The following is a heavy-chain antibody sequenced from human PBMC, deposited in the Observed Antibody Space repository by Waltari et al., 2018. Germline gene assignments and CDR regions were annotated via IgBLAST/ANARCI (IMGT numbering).Heavy chain of an antibody. Sequence: QVQLQESGPGLLKPSETLSLTCAVYGGSFSGYYWSWIRQPPGKGLEWIGEINHSGSTNYNPSLKSRVTISVDTSKNQFSLKLSSVTAADTAVYYCAREEGSLYYYYYMDVWGKGTTVTVSS. CDR2: INHSGST. CDR3: AREEGSLYYYYYMDV. V-gene: IGHV4-34*01. CDR1: GGSFSGYY. J-gene: IGHJ6*03.